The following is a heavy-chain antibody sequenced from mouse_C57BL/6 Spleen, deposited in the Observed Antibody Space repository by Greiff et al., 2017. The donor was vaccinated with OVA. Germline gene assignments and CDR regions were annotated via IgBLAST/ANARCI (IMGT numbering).Heavy chain of an antibody. CDR1: GFTFTDYY. CDR2: IRNKANGYTT. J-gene: IGHJ4*01. V-gene: IGHV7-3*01. CDR3: ARYRTYYGSSYDYYAMDY. Sequence: EVKLVESGGGLVQPGGSLSLSCAASGFTFTDYYMSWVRQPPGKALEWLGFIRNKANGYTTEYSASVKGRFTISRDNSQSILYLQMNALRAEDSATYYCARYRTYYGSSYDYYAMDYWGQGTSVTVSS. D-gene: IGHD1-1*01.